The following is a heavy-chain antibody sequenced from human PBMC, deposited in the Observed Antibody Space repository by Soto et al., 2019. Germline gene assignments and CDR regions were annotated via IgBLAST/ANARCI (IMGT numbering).Heavy chain of an antibody. CDR3: TRHRSSDYVQEYIQF. Sequence: SETLSLTCAVYGGSFSNYYCSWIRHPPGKGQAWIGEINHTGNTYYNPSLKSRVTISVDTSKTQFSLKLSSVTAADTAMYYCTRHRSSDYVQEYIQFWGLGTLVTVSS. V-gene: IGHV4-34*01. CDR2: INHTGNT. D-gene: IGHD5-12*01. J-gene: IGHJ1*01. CDR1: GGSFSNYY.